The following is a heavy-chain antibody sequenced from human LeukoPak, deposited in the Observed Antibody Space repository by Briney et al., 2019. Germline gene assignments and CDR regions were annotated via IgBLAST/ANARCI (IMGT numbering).Heavy chain of an antibody. D-gene: IGHD3-10*01. CDR2: IYSGGSR. Sequence: GGSLRLSCAASGFTVSSNYMSWVRQAPGKGLEWVSVIYSGGSRYYADSVKGRFTISRDNSKNTLCLQMNSLRAEATAVYYCARDKFTQDASGSYWGQGTLVTVSS. CDR1: GFTVSSNY. J-gene: IGHJ4*02. CDR3: ARDKFTQDASGSY. V-gene: IGHV3-66*01.